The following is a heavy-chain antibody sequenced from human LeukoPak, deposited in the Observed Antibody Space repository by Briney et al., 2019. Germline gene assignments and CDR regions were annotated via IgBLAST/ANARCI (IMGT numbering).Heavy chain of an antibody. V-gene: IGHV4-59*01. CDR1: GGSISSYY. J-gene: IGHJ4*02. CDR3: AREGSGWSVDY. D-gene: IGHD6-19*01. Sequence: SETLSLTCTVSGGSISSYYWSWLRQPPGKGLEWIGYIYYSGSTNYNPSLKSRVTISVDTSKNQFSLKLSSVTAADTAVYYCAREGSGWSVDYWGQGILVTVSS. CDR2: IYYSGST.